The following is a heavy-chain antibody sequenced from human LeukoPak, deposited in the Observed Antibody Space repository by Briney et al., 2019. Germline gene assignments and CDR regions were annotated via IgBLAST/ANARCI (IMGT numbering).Heavy chain of an antibody. V-gene: IGHV3-30*10. Sequence: GGSLRLSCAASGFTFSTYAMHWVRQAPDKGLEWVAVVSHDTRTKYYTDSLKGRFTISRDNSKNTLYLQMNCLRTDDTAVYYCARGIVGTENFDYWGQGTLVAVSS. CDR3: ARGIVGTENFDY. CDR2: VSHDTRTK. J-gene: IGHJ4*02. CDR1: GFTFSTYA. D-gene: IGHD5-12*01.